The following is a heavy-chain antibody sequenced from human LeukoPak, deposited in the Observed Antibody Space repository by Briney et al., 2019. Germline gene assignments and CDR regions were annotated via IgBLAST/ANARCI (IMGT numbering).Heavy chain of an antibody. CDR3: ARTYYYDSSGYYPAPYGMDV. CDR2: IYSGGST. Sequence: PGGSLRLSCAASGFTVSSDYMSWVRQPPGKGLEWVSVIYSGGSTNYADSVKGRFTISRDNSKNTLHLQMNSLRVEDTAVYYCARTYYYDSSGYYPAPYGMDVWGQGTTVTVSS. V-gene: IGHV3-53*01. J-gene: IGHJ6*02. CDR1: GFTVSSDY. D-gene: IGHD3-22*01.